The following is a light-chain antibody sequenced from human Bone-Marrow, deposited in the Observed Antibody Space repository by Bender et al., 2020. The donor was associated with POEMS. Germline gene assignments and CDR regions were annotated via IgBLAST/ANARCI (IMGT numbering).Light chain of an antibody. J-gene: IGLJ2*01. Sequence: QSVLTQAPSVSGTPGQKVTMSCSGSSSNIGTYNVYWYQQLPGTAPKLLIYYDDLLTPGVSDRFSASKSGTSASLATSERQSEDEALSYCSHCDVSMSGWDFGVGTK. CDR3: SHCDVSMSGWD. CDR1: SSNIGTYN. CDR2: YDD. V-gene: IGLV1-36*01.